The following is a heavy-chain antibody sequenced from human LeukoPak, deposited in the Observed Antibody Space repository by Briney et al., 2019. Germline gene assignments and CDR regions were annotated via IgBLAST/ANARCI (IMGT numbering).Heavy chain of an antibody. CDR3: ARDTSSPHRDIVVVPAADFDY. CDR2: ISSSSSYI. J-gene: IGHJ4*02. D-gene: IGHD2-2*01. Sequence: GGSLRLSCAASGFTFSSYSMNWVRQAPGKGLEWVSSISSSSSYIYYADSVKGRFTISRDNAKNSLYLQMNSLRAEDTAVYYCARDTSSPHRDIVVVPAADFDYWGQGTLVTVSS. V-gene: IGHV3-21*01. CDR1: GFTFSSYS.